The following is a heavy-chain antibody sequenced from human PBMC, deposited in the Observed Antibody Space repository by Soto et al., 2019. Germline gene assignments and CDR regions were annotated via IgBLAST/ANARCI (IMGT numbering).Heavy chain of an antibody. V-gene: IGHV3-33*01. Sequence: PGGSLRLSCAASGFTFSSYAMHWVRQAPGKGLEWLAVLSYDGSSEYYADSVKGRFTISRDNSKNTLYVQMNRLRAEDTAVYYCARDLSAWRAFYYCGMDVWGHGTTVTVSS. D-gene: IGHD5-12*01. CDR1: GFTFSSYA. J-gene: IGHJ6*02. CDR3: ARDLSAWRAFYYCGMDV. CDR2: LSYDGSSE.